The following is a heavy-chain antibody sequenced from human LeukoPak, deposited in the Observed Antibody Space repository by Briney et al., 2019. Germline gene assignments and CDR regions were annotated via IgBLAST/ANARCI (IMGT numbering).Heavy chain of an antibody. D-gene: IGHD2-2*02. CDR2: ISSSSSTI. Sequence: GGSLRLSCAASGFTFSSYSMNWVRQAPGKGLEWVSYISSSSSTIYYADSVKGRFTISRDNAKDSLYLQMNSLRAEDTAVYYCARDGCSSTSCYTHWFDPWGQGTLVTVSS. J-gene: IGHJ5*02. V-gene: IGHV3-48*04. CDR3: ARDGCSSTSCYTHWFDP. CDR1: GFTFSSYS.